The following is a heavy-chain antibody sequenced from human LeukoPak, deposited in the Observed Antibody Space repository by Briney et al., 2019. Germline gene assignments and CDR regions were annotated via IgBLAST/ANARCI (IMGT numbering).Heavy chain of an antibody. J-gene: IGHJ5*02. D-gene: IGHD3-10*01. CDR1: GGSISSYY. CDR3: ARVSIYYGSGSYSTNWFDP. Sequence: PSETLSLTCTVSGGSISSYYWSWIRQPPGKGLEWIGYIYYSGSTNYNPSLKSRVTISVDTSKNQFSLKLSSVTAADTAVYYCARVSIYYGSGSYSTNWFDPWGQGTLVTVSS. CDR2: IYYSGST. V-gene: IGHV4-59*01.